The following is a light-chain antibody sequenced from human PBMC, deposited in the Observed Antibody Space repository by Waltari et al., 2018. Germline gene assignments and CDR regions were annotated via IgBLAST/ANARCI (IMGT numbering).Light chain of an antibody. CDR2: GAS. CDR3: QNHERLPAT. CDR1: QSIGRY. J-gene: IGKJ1*01. V-gene: IGKV3-20*01. Sequence: EIVLTQSPGTLSLSPGERATLSCRASQSIGRYLAGYQQKPDQAPRLLIYGASSRATGIPDRFSGSGSGTDFSLTISRLEPEDFAVYYCQNHERLPATFGQGTKVEIK.